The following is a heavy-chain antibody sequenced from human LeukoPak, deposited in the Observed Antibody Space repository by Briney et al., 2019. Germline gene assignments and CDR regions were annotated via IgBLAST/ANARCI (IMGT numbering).Heavy chain of an antibody. CDR1: GYTFTGYY. V-gene: IGHV1-2*02. CDR3: AREDMVRGVSRWFDP. D-gene: IGHD3-10*01. CDR2: INPNSGGT. Sequence: ASVKVSCKASGYTFTGYYMHWVRQAPGQGLEWMGWINPNSGGTNYAQKFQGRVTMTRDTSISTAYMELSRLRSDDTAVYYCAREDMVRGVSRWFDPWGQGTLVTASS. J-gene: IGHJ5*02.